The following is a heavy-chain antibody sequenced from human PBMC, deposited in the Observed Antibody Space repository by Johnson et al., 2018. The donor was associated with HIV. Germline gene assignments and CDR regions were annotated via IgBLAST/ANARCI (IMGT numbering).Heavy chain of an antibody. CDR1: GFTFSSYA. CDR3: ARGGRWGWRGNDAFDI. D-gene: IGHD3-3*01. J-gene: IGHJ3*02. CDR2: ISYDGSNK. Sequence: QVQLVESGGGLVQPGRSLRLSCAASGFTFSSYAMHWVRQAPGKGLEWVAVISYDGSNKYYADSVKGRFTFSRDHSKNTLYLQMNSLRAEDTAVYYCARGGRWGWRGNDAFDIWGQGTMVTVSS. V-gene: IGHV3-30*04.